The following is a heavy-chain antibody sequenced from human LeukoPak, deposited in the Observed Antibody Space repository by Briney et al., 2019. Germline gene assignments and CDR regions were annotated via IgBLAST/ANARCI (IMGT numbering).Heavy chain of an antibody. V-gene: IGHV3-21*01. CDR2: ISSSDTYI. Sequence: GGSLRLSCAASGFTFSSYNMNWVRQAPGRGLEWVSAISSSDTYIYYADSVKGRFTISRDNAKNSLYLQMSSLRAEDTAVYYCAKRGIAAAASFDYWGQGTLVTVSS. CDR3: AKRGIAAAASFDY. J-gene: IGHJ4*02. D-gene: IGHD6-13*01. CDR1: GFTFSSYN.